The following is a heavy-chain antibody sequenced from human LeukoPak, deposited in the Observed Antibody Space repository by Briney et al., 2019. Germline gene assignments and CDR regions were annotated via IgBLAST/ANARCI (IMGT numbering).Heavy chain of an antibody. CDR1: GYIFTSYW. D-gene: IGHD2-2*01. CDR3: ARHWMRPREVVPAAMGDY. CDR2: IYPGDSDT. V-gene: IGHV5-51*01. J-gene: IGHJ4*02. Sequence: PGESLKISCKGSGYIFTSYWIGWVRQLPGKGLEWMGIIYPGDSDTRYSPSFQGQVTISAGKSISTAYLQWSSLKASDTAMYYCARHWMRPREVVPAAMGDYWGQGTLVTVSS.